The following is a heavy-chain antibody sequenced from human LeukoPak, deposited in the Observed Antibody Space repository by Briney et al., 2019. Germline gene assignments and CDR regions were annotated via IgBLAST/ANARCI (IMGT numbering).Heavy chain of an antibody. J-gene: IGHJ3*02. V-gene: IGHV3-23*01. D-gene: IGHD3-22*01. Sequence: GGSLRLSCAASGFTFSSYAMSWVRQAPGKGLEWVSAISGSGGSTYYADSVKGRLTISRDNSKNTLYLQMNSLRAEDTAVYYCAKDRAYDDDAFDIWGQGTMVTVSS. CDR2: ISGSGGST. CDR3: AKDRAYDDDAFDI. CDR1: GFTFSSYA.